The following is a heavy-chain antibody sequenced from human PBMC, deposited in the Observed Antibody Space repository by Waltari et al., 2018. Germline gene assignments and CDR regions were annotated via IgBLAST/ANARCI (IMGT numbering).Heavy chain of an antibody. CDR1: GYTFTSYD. Sequence: QVQLVQSGAEVKKPGASVKVSCKASGYTFTSYDINWVRQATGQGLEWMGWMNPNSGNPGYAQKFQGRVTMNRNTSRITAYMDVSGLRSEDTALYYCARVPNLRRKLLENRGWFDPWGQGTLVTVSS. CDR2: MNPNSGNP. J-gene: IGHJ5*02. CDR3: ARVPNLRRKLLENRGWFDP. V-gene: IGHV1-8*01. D-gene: IGHD2-15*01.